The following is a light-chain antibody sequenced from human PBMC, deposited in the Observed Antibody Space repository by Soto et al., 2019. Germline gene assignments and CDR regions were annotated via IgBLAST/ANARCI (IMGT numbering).Light chain of an antibody. J-gene: IGKJ4*01. CDR1: HGISSW. CDR3: QQANSFPFT. CDR2: AAS. Sequence: DIQMTQSPSSVSASVGDRVTITCRASHGISSWIGWYQQKPGKAPKLLIYAASSLQSGVPSRFSGSGSGTDFTLTISSLQPEDFATYYCQQANSFPFTFGGGTKVEIK. V-gene: IGKV1D-12*01.